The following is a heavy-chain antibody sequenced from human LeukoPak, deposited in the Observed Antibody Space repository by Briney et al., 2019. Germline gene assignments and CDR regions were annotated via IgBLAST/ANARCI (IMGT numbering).Heavy chain of an antibody. CDR1: GFTFSSYS. CDR3: ARDYYSSSWYGGFDY. Sequence: PGGSLRLSCAASGFTFSSYSMNWVRQAPGKGLEWVSYISSSSSTIYYADSVKGRFTISRDNAKNSLYLQMNSLRAEDTAVYYCARDYYSSSWYGGFDYWGQGTLVTVSS. D-gene: IGHD6-13*01. J-gene: IGHJ4*02. CDR2: ISSSSSTI. V-gene: IGHV3-48*04.